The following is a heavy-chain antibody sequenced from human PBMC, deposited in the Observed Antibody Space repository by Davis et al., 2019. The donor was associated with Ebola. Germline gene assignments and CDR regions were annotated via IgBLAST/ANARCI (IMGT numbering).Heavy chain of an antibody. D-gene: IGHD1-26*01. J-gene: IGHJ4*02. Sequence: GGSLRLSCAASEFTFSRYGMHWVRQAPGKGLEWVAFTSYDGSYKYYADSVKGRFTISRDNSKNTLYLQKSSLRAEDTAVYYCTSPRIEGATIVGTDHWGQGTLVTVSS. CDR1: EFTFSRYG. V-gene: IGHV3-30*03. CDR3: TSPRIEGATIVGTDH. CDR2: TSYDGSYK.